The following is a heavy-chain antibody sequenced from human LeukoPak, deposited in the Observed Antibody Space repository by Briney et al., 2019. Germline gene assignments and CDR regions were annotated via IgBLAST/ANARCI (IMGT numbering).Heavy chain of an antibody. CDR2: LCNSGDA. D-gene: IGHD2-15*01. V-gene: IGHV4-39*01. Sequence: PSETLSLTCTGSGASISSTGYYWGWIGQSPGKLLEWIGSLCNSGDAYYRPSLKRRVSTSVDTSNNHFSLRLTSLTAADTAIYYCARHRVVSAYSSFDYWGQGTLVTVSS. CDR1: GASISSTGYY. J-gene: IGHJ4*02. CDR3: ARHRVVSAYSSFDY.